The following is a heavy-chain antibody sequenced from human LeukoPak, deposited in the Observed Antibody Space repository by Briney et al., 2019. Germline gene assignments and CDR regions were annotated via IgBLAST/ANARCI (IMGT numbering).Heavy chain of an antibody. D-gene: IGHD3-22*01. J-gene: IGHJ4*02. V-gene: IGHV4-61*08. CDR1: GGSISRSGYY. CDR2: IYYSGST. Sequence: PSHTLSPTRTVSGGSISRSGYYWSRIQQPPGNGPQWIGYIYYSGSTNYNPSLKTRVTISLETSKNQYYMKLSYVTPASTAVYYWAGSISSSGYPCQLDYWGQGTLVTVSS. CDR3: AGSISSSGYPCQLDY.